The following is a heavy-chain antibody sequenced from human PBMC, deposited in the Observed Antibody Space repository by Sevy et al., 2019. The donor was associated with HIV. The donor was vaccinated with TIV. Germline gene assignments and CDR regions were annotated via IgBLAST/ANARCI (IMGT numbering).Heavy chain of an antibody. D-gene: IGHD6-13*01. J-gene: IGHJ5*02. CDR1: GFTFSSYA. Sequence: GGPLRLSCAASGFTFSSYAMSWVRQAPGKGLEWVSAISGSGGSTYYADSVKGRFTISRDNSKNTLYLQMNSLRAEDTAVYYCAKVIRGSSRFDPWGQGTLVTVSS. CDR2: ISGSGGST. V-gene: IGHV3-23*01. CDR3: AKVIRGSSRFDP.